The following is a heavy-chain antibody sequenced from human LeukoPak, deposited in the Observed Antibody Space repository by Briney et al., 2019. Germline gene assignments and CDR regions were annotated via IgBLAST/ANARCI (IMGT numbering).Heavy chain of an antibody. CDR3: VRGITMVRGTWSGFDI. V-gene: IGHV3-30-3*01. Sequence: GRSLRLSCAASGFTFSSYAMHWVRQAPGKGLEWVAVISYDGSNKYYADSVKGRFTISRDNSKNTLYLQMNSLRAEDTAVYYCVRGITMVRGTWSGFDIWGQGTMVTVS. CDR1: GFTFSSYA. CDR2: ISYDGSNK. D-gene: IGHD3-10*01. J-gene: IGHJ3*02.